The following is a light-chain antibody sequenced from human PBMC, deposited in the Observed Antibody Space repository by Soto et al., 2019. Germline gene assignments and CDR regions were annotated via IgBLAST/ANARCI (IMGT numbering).Light chain of an antibody. CDR3: QQYGSSPPMYT. V-gene: IGKV3-20*01. Sequence: ENVLTQSPGTLSLSPGEKATISCRASQRVSSSYLAWYQQKPGQAPRLLIYGASSRATGIPDRFSGSGSGTDFTLTISRLEPEDFAVYYCQQYGSSPPMYTFGQGTK. J-gene: IGKJ2*01. CDR1: QRVSSSY. CDR2: GAS.